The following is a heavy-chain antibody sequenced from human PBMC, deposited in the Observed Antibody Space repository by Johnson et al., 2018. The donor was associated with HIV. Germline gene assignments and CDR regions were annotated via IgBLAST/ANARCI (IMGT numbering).Heavy chain of an antibody. CDR1: GFTVSSNY. CDR2: IKSKTDGGTP. D-gene: IGHD6-13*01. CDR3: TTDQLQQLVHDAFDI. V-gene: IGHV3-15*01. J-gene: IGHJ3*02. Sequence: EVQLVESGGGLIQPGGSLRLSCAASGFTVSSNYMSWVRQAPGKGLEWVGRIKSKTDGGTPAHAAPVKGRFSISRDDSKNTLYLQMNSLKTEDTAVYYCTTDQLQQLVHDAFDIWGQGTMVTVSS.